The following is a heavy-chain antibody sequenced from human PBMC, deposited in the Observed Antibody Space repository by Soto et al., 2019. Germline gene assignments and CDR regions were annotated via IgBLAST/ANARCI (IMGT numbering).Heavy chain of an antibody. J-gene: IGHJ5*02. Sequence: PSETLSLTCAVSGGSISSGGYSWSWIRQPPGKGLEWIGYIYHSGSTYYNPSLKSRVTISVDGSKNQFSLKLSSVTAADTAVYYCARGVIRLILGATYNWFDPWGQGTLVTVSS. CDR3: ARGVIRLILGATYNWFDP. D-gene: IGHD1-26*01. CDR2: IYHSGST. CDR1: GGSISSGGYS. V-gene: IGHV4-30-2*01.